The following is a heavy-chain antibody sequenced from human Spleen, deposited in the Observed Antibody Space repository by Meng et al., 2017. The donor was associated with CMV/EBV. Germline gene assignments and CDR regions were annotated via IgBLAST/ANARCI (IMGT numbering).Heavy chain of an antibody. CDR3: ASSFSGSYYLFDY. CDR2: IYPGDSDT. V-gene: IGHV5-51*01. Sequence: GGSLRLSCKGSGYSFTSYWIGWVRQMPGKGLEWMGIIYPGDSDTRYSPSFQGQVTISADKSISTAYLQWSSLKASDTAMYYCASSFSGSYYLFDYWGQGTLVTVS. CDR1: GYSFTSYW. D-gene: IGHD1-26*01. J-gene: IGHJ4*02.